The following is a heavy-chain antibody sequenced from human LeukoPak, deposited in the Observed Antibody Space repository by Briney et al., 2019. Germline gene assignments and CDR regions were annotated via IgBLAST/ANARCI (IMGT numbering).Heavy chain of an antibody. J-gene: IGHJ3*02. V-gene: IGHV5-51*01. Sequence: PGGSLRLSCTVSGYTFTSYWIGWVRQMPGKGLEWMGIIYPGDSDTRYTPSFQGHVTISADKSISTAYLQWSSLKASDTAMYYCARRLRTTVTTRAFDIWGQGTMVTVSS. CDR3: ARRLRTTVTTRAFDI. D-gene: IGHD4-11*01. CDR2: IYPGDSDT. CDR1: GYTFTSYW.